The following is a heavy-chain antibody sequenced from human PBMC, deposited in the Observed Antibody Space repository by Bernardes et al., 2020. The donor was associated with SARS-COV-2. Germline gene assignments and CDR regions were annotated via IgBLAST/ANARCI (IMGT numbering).Heavy chain of an antibody. V-gene: IGHV1-2*02. CDR2: INPNSGGT. CDR1: GYTFTGYY. CDR3: AKDSTYYDFWSGYMTSTTGAREPWSPIDY. Sequence: ASVKVSCKASGYTFTGYYMHWVRQAPGQGLEWMGWINPNSGGTNYAQKFQGRVTMTRDTSISTAYMELSRLRSDDTAVYYCAKDSTYYDFWSGYMTSTTGAREPWSPIDYWGQGTLVTVSS. J-gene: IGHJ4*02. D-gene: IGHD3-3*01.